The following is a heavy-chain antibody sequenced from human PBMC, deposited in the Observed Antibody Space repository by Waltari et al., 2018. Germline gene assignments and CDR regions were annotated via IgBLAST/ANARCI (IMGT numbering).Heavy chain of an antibody. J-gene: IGHJ5*02. D-gene: IGHD3-22*01. CDR3: ARDWGYYSDTSGYPSNWFGP. V-gene: IGHV1-2*06. CDR1: GYTFTGYY. CDR2: TNPAAGDT. Sequence: QVQLVQSGAEVKKPGASVKVSCKASGYTFTGYYFHWVRQAPGQGLEWMGRTNPAAGDTTYAQGCQGRVTMTRDMSIGTAYMGLTSLRSDDTAVYYCARDWGYYSDTSGYPSNWFGPWGQGTLVTVSS.